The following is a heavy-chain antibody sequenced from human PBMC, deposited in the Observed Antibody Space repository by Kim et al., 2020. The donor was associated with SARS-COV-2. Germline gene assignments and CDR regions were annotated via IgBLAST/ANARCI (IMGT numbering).Heavy chain of an antibody. Sequence: ADSVKGRFTISRDNAKNSLYLQRNSLRAEDTAVYYCARTFSGSYYTGFDYWGQGTLVTVSS. D-gene: IGHD3-10*01. J-gene: IGHJ4*02. V-gene: IGHV3-21*01. CDR3: ARTFSGSYYTGFDY.